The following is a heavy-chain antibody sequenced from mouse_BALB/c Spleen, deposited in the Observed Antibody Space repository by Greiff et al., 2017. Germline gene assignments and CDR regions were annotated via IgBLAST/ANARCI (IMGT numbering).Heavy chain of an antibody. Sequence: EVQLQQSGAELVRSGASVKLSCTASGFNIKDYYMHWVKQRPEQGLAWIGWIDPANGDTEYAPKFQGKATMTADTSSNTAYLQLSSLTSADTAVYYCNAQLGRGYAMDYWGQGTSVTVSS. V-gene: IGHV14-4*02. CDR1: GFNIKDYY. J-gene: IGHJ4*01. D-gene: IGHD4-1*02. CDR2: IDPANGDT. CDR3: NAQLGRGYAMDY.